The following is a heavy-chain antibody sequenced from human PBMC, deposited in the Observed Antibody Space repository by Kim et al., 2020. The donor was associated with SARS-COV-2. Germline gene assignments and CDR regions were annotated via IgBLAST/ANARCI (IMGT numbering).Heavy chain of an antibody. V-gene: IGHV3-74*01. J-gene: IGHJ5*02. CDR2: INSDGSST. CDR1: GFTFSSYW. D-gene: IGHD3-10*01. Sequence: GGSLRLSCAASGFTFSSYWMHWVRQAPGKGLVWVSRINSDGSSTSYADSVKGRFTISRDNAKNTLYLQMNSLRAEDTAVYYCARDRGYYGSGSSLDPWGQGTLVTVSS. CDR3: ARDRGYYGSGSSLDP.